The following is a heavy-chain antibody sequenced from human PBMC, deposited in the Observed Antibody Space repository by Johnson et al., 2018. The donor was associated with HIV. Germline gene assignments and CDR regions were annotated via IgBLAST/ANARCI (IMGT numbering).Heavy chain of an antibody. CDR3: ASKSLGIRAFDI. V-gene: IGHV3-30*02. CDR2: IHYDGSNK. Sequence: QVQLVESGGGVVQPGGSLRLSCAAPGLTFSSYGMHWVRQAPGKGLEWVAFIHYDGSNKYYADSVTGRFTISRDNSKNTLYLQMNSLRAEDTAVYYCASKSLGIRAFDIWGQGTMVTVSS. CDR1: GLTFSSYG. D-gene: IGHD7-27*01. J-gene: IGHJ3*02.